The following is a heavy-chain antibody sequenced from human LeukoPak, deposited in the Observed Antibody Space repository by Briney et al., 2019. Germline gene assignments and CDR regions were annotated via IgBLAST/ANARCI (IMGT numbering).Heavy chain of an antibody. J-gene: IGHJ4*02. CDR3: ARHGRWEEPYYFDY. D-gene: IGHD1-26*01. V-gene: IGHV4-39*01. CDR2: IYYSGST. Sequence: SETLSLTCTVSGGSISSSSYYWGWIRQPPGKGLEWIGSIYYSGSTYYNPSLKSRVTISVDTSKNQFPLKLSSVTAADTAVYYCARHGRWEEPYYFDYWGQGTLVTVSS. CDR1: GGSISSSSYY.